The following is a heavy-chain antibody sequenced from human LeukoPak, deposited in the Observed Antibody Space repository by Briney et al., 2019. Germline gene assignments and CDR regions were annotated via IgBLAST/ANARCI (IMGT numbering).Heavy chain of an antibody. CDR2: IYTSGST. Sequence: PSETLSLTCTVSGGSISSYYWSWIRQPPGKGLEWIGYIYTSGSTNYNPSLKSRVTISVDTSKNQFSLKLSSVTAADTAVYYCARSGYSSSWYSGWFDPWGQGTLVTVPS. V-gene: IGHV4-4*09. CDR3: ARSGYSSSWYSGWFDP. D-gene: IGHD6-13*01. CDR1: GGSISSYY. J-gene: IGHJ5*02.